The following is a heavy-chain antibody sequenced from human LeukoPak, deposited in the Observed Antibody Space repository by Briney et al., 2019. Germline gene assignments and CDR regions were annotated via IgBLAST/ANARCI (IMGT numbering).Heavy chain of an antibody. Sequence: GGSLRLSCAGSGFALKSYSLSWVRQAPGKGLEWVSSISSTSAYIYYADSVKGRFTISRDNVDNVVYLQMNSLEAEDTAVYYCARVAVSGPTGWFDPWGQGTLVIVSS. J-gene: IGHJ5*02. CDR1: GFALKSYS. CDR3: ARVAVSGPTGWFDP. CDR2: ISSTSAYI. V-gene: IGHV3-21*01. D-gene: IGHD2-8*02.